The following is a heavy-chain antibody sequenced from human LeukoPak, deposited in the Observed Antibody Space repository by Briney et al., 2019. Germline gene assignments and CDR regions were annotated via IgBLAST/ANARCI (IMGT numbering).Heavy chain of an antibody. CDR1: GYTFTSYA. V-gene: IGHV1-2*02. J-gene: IGHJ3*02. Sequence: ASVKVSCKASGYTFTSYAINWVRQAPGQGLEWMGWINPNSGGTNYAQKFQGRVTMTRDTSISTAYMELSRLRSDDTAVYYCARRGSLKTFDIWGQGTMVTVSS. CDR3: ARRGSLKTFDI. D-gene: IGHD6-13*01. CDR2: INPNSGGT.